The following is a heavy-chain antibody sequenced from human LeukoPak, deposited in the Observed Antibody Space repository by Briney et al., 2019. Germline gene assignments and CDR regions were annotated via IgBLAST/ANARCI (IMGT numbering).Heavy chain of an antibody. CDR1: GYTFTGYY. Sequence: ASVKVSCKASGYTFTGYYMHWVRQAPGQGLEWMGWINPNSGGTNYAQKFQGRVTMTRDTSISTAYMELSRLRSDDTAVYYCARAPYSSSWYVEYFQHWGQGTLVTVSS. J-gene: IGHJ1*01. CDR3: ARAPYSSSWYVEYFQH. V-gene: IGHV1-2*02. CDR2: INPNSGGT. D-gene: IGHD6-13*01.